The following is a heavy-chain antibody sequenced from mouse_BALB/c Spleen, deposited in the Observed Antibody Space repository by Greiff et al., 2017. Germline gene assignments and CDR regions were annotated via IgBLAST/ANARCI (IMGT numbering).Heavy chain of an antibody. V-gene: IGHV2-9*02. D-gene: IGHD1-1*01. CDR2: IWAGGST. CDR1: GFSLTSYG. J-gene: IGHJ3*01. Sequence: QVQLKESGPGLVAPSQSLSITCTVSGFSLTSYGVHWVRQPPGKGLEWLGVIWAGGSTNYNSALMSRLSISKDNSKSQVFLKMNSLQTDDTAMYYCARVLYGSSPAWFAYWGQGTLVTVAA. CDR3: ARVLYGSSPAWFAY.